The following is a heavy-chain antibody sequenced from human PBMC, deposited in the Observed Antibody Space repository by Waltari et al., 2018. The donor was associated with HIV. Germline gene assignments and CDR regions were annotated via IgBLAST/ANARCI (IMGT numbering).Heavy chain of an antibody. V-gene: IGHV1-8*01. CDR3: MRVVGSAHP. CDR2: MNPNSGNT. J-gene: IGHJ5*02. Sequence: QVQLVQSGAEVKKPGASVKVSCTASGYTFPTYAINWVQQATGQGLEWMGWMNPNSGNTGYAQKFQGRVTMTRDTSISTAYMELSSLRSEDTAVYYCMRVVGSAHPWGQGTLVTVSS. CDR1: GYTFPTYA. D-gene: IGHD1-26*01.